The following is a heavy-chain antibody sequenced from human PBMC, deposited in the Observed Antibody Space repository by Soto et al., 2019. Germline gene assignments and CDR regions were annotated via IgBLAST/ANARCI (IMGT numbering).Heavy chain of an antibody. D-gene: IGHD3-16*01. CDR1: GYTFNFYG. CDR3: ARIGVSSGHESPDFDS. J-gene: IGHJ4*02. Sequence: ASVKVSCKASGYTFNFYGITWVRQAPGQGLEWMGWISGFNGNTNYAADLQGRVTMTTDTSTSTAYMELRGLRSDDTAVYYCARIGVSSGHESPDFDSWGQGTLVPVSP. V-gene: IGHV1-18*01. CDR2: ISGFNGNT.